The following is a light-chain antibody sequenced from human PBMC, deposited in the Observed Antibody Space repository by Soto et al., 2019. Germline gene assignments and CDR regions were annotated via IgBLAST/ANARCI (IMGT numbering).Light chain of an antibody. CDR1: QSVRGN. Sequence: EIVMTQSPATLSVSPGERATLSCRASQSVRGNLAWYQQRPGQSPRLLIYGASSRATGIPARFSGSGSGTDFTLTISSLQSEDFAVYYCQQFVTWPITFGQGTRLEI. V-gene: IGKV3-15*01. J-gene: IGKJ5*01. CDR3: QQFVTWPIT. CDR2: GAS.